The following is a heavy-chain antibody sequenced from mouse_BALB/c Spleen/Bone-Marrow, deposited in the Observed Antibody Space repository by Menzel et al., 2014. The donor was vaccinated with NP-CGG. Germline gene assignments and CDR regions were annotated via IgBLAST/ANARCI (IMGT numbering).Heavy chain of an antibody. V-gene: IGHV5-17*02. D-gene: IGHD1-1*01. CDR3: ARSGSSSGYFDY. CDR2: ISSGSSTI. Sequence: EVKLVVSGGGLVQPGGSRKLSCAASGFTFSSFGMHWVRQAPEKGLEWVAYISSGSSTIYYADTVMGRFTISRDNPKNTLFLQITSLRSEDTAMYYCARSGSSSGYFDYWGQGTTLTISS. CDR1: GFTFSSFG. J-gene: IGHJ2*01.